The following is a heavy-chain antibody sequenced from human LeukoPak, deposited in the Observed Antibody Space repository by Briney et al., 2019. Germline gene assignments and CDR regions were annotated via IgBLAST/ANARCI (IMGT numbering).Heavy chain of an antibody. CDR1: GFTFTKAW. CDR2: IGTTEGSR. CDR3: VKDYDTSGWTSRN. V-gene: IGHV3-23*01. J-gene: IGHJ4*01. D-gene: IGHD3-22*01. Sequence: GGSLRLSCVASGFTFTKAWMSWVRQAPGKGLEWVSGIGTTEGSRYYADSVKGRFTISRDNSKNTLYLQMNSLRADGTAVYYCVKDYDTSGWTSRNWGQGTLVTVSS.